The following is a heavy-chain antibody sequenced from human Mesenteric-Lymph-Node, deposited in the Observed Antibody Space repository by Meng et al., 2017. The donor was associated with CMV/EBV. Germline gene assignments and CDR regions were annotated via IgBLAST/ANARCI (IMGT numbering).Heavy chain of an antibody. CDR1: GASISGSSYY. CDR3: ARGKGVTIFGVVIGEPYNWFDP. CDR2: IYYSGST. D-gene: IGHD3-3*01. V-gene: IGHV4-39*07. J-gene: IGHJ5*02. Sequence: GSLRLSCTVSGASISGSSYYWGWIRQPPGKGLEWIGSIYYSGSTYYNPSLKSRVTISVDTSKNQFSLKLSSVTAADTAVYYCARGKGVTIFGVVIGEPYNWFDPWGQGTLVTVSS.